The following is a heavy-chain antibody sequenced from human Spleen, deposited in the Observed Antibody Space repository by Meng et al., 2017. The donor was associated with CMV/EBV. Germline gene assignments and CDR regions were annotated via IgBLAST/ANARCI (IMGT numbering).Heavy chain of an antibody. CDR3: AKDLSSVGAT. D-gene: IGHD1-26*01. CDR1: GFPFSSYG. V-gene: IGHV3-33*06. J-gene: IGHJ5*02. Sequence: LSCAASGFPFSSYGMHWVRQAPGKGLEWVAVIWYDGSNKYYADSVKGRFTISRDNSKNTLYLQMNSLRAEDTAVYYCAKDLSSVGATWGQGTLVTVSS. CDR2: IWYDGSNK.